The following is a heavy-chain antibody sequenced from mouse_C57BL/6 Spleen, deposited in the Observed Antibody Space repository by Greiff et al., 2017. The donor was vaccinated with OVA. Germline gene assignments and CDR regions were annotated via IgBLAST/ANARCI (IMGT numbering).Heavy chain of an antibody. CDR1: GYTFTSYW. V-gene: IGHV1-69*01. CDR2: IDPSDSYT. D-gene: IGHD3-2*02. J-gene: IGHJ3*01. Sequence: QVQLQQSGAELVMPGASVKLSCKASGYTFTSYWMHWVKQRPGQGLEWIGEIDPSDSYTNYNQKFKGKSTLTVDKSSSTAYMQLSSLTSEDSAVYYCARLGSGYTWFAYWGQGTLVTVSA. CDR3: ARLGSGYTWFAY.